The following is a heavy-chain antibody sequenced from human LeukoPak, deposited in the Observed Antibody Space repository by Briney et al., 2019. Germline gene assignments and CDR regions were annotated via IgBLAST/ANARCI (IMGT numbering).Heavy chain of an antibody. V-gene: IGHV1-69*13. CDR2: IIPIFGTT. Sequence: ASVKVSCKASGGTFSSYAISWVRQAPGQGLEWMGGIIPIFGTTNYAQKFQGRVTITADESTSTAYMELSSLRSEDTAVYYCARGTEDIVVVPAAMIYWGQGTLVTVSS. CDR3: ARGTEDIVVVPAAMIY. CDR1: GGTFSSYA. D-gene: IGHD2-2*01. J-gene: IGHJ4*02.